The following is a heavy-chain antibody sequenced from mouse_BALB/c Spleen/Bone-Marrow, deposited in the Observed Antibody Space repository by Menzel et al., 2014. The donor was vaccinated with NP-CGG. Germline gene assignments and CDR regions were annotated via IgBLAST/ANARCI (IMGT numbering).Heavy chain of an antibody. CDR2: IYPGDTDI. J-gene: IGHJ4*01. CDR1: GYAFSNYW. CDR3: ASRGDYSYAMDY. V-gene: IGHV1-80*01. Sequence: QVQLKESGAELVRSGSSVKISCKASGYAFSNYWMNWVKQRPGQGLEWIGQIYPGDTDIHYNGKFKGKATLTADKSSSTAYMQLSSLTSEDSAVYFCASRGDYSYAMDYWGQGTSVTVSS. D-gene: IGHD1-1*01.